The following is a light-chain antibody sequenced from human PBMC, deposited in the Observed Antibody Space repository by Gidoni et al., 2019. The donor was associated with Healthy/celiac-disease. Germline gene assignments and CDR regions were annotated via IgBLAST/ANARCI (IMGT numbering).Light chain of an antibody. CDR3: LQNYNYPWT. J-gene: IGKJ1*01. CDR1: QGIRND. Sequence: ALQMTQSPSSLSASVGDRVTITCRASQGIRNDLGWYQQKPGKAPKLLIYAAANLQSGVPSRCSGSGSGTDFTLTISNLQPEEFATYYCLQNYNYPWTFGQGTKVEIK. V-gene: IGKV1-6*01. CDR2: AAA.